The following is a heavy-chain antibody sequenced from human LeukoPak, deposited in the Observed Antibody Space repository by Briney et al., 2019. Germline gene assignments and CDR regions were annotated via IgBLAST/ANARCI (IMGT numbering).Heavy chain of an antibody. CDR3: ARDRSNSSPDCFDI. J-gene: IGHJ3*02. V-gene: IGHV1-69*05. D-gene: IGHD6-6*01. Sequence: GASVKVSCKASGGTFSSYAISWVRQAPGQGLEWMGGITPIFGTANYAQKFQGRVTITTDESTSTAYMELSSLRSEDTAVYYCARDRSNSSPDCFDIWGQGTLVIVSS. CDR1: GGTFSSYA. CDR2: ITPIFGTA.